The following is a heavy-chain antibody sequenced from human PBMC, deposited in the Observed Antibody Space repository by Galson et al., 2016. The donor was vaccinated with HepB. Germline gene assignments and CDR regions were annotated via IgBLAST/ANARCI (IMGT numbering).Heavy chain of an antibody. Sequence: SLRLSCAASGFIFSNVWMSWVRQAPGKGLEWLANINLDGSVRHHVDSVKGRFTISRDNAKNSLYLQMNSLRAEDTAVYYCATSVDSAATFWGQGTLVTVSS. CDR3: ATSVDSAATF. V-gene: IGHV3-7*01. J-gene: IGHJ4*02. D-gene: IGHD4-23*01. CDR2: INLDGSVR. CDR1: GFIFSNVW.